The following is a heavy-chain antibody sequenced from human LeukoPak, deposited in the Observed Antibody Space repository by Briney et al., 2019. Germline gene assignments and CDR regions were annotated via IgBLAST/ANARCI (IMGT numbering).Heavy chain of an antibody. Sequence: AASVKVSCKASGYTFTSYYMHWVRQAPGQGLEWMGIINPSGGSTSYAQKFQGRVTMTRDTSTSTVYMELSSLRSEDTAVYYCARVRFSRYSSSDVLNWFDPWGQGTLVTVSS. D-gene: IGHD6-6*01. V-gene: IGHV1-46*01. CDR1: GYTFTSYY. CDR2: INPSGGST. J-gene: IGHJ5*02. CDR3: ARVRFSRYSSSDVLNWFDP.